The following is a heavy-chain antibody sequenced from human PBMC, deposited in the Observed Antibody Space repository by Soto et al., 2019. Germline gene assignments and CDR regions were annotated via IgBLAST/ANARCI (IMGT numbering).Heavy chain of an antibody. D-gene: IGHD2-2*01. CDR3: GSPDPRTRVVN. J-gene: IGHJ4*02. CDR1: GGSFTSNNW. CDR2: LYRTGST. Sequence: SETLSLTCAVSGGSFTSNNWWTWVRQPPGQGLEWIGELYRTGSTNYNPSLKSRVTMSLDKSENQFSLKVTSLTAADTAVYYCGSPDPRTRVVNWDQGTLVTVSS. V-gene: IGHV4-4*02.